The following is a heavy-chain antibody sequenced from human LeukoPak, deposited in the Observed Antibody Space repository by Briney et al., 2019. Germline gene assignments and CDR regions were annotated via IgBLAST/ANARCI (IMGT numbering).Heavy chain of an antibody. V-gene: IGHV4-59*08. CDR3: ARHSSSSRGWCDP. CDR2: IYSSGST. D-gene: IGHD6-6*01. J-gene: IGHJ5*02. CDR1: GGSISNYY. Sequence: SETLSLTCTVSGGSISNYYWSWIRQPPGKGLEWIGYIYSSGSTNYNPSLKSRVTISLDTSKNQFSLKLTSVTAADTAVYYCARHSSSSRGWCDPWGQGTLVTVSS.